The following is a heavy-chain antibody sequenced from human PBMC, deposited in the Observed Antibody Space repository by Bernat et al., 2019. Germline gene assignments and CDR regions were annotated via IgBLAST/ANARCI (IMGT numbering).Heavy chain of an antibody. Sequence: EVQLVESGGGVVQPGGSLRLSCAASGFTFDDYAMHWVRHAPGTGLELVSLISGDGGKTYYADSLKGRFTISRDNSKNSLYLQMSSLRTEDTALYYCAKVYSYGGWGDWLDPWGQGTLVTVSS. CDR2: ISGDGGKT. CDR1: GFTFDDYA. CDR3: AKVYSYGGWGDWLDP. J-gene: IGHJ5*02. D-gene: IGHD5-18*01. V-gene: IGHV3-43*02.